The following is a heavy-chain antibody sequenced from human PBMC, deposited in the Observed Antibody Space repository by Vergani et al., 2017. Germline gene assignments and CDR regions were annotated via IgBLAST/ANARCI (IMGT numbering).Heavy chain of an antibody. D-gene: IGHD3-3*01. J-gene: IGHJ4*02. V-gene: IGHV4-31*03. CDR3: ARGHTYYDLWSGYYPLYFDY. Sequence: QVQLQESGPGLVKPSQTLSLTCTVSGGSISSGGYYWSWIRQHPGKGLEWIGYIYYSGSTYYNPSLKSRVTISVDTSKNQFSLKLSSVTAADTAVYYCARGHTYYDLWSGYYPLYFDYWGQGTLVTVSS. CDR1: GGSISSGGYY. CDR2: IYYSGST.